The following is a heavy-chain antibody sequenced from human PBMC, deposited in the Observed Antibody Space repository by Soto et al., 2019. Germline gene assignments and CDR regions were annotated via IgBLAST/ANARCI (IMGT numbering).Heavy chain of an antibody. CDR2: IYYSGST. D-gene: IGHD2-15*01. CDR3: ARGVVVAAPPDY. Sequence: QVQLQESGPGLVKPSQTLSLTCTVSGGSISSGGYYWSWIRQHPGKGLAWIGYIYYSGSTYYNPSLKSRVTISVDTSKNQFSLKLSSVTAADTAVYYCARGVVVAAPPDYWGQGTLVTVSS. J-gene: IGHJ4*02. V-gene: IGHV4-31*03. CDR1: GGSISSGGYY.